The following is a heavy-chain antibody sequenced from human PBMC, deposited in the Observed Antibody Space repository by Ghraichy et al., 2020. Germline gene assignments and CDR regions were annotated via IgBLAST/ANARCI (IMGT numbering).Heavy chain of an antibody. Sequence: GESLNISCAASGFTFSSYWMHWVRQGPGMGLVWVSRLNTDGSNMHYADSVEGRFTISRDNAQNTVYLQMNSLRAEDTAVYFCARGRLGADRSTFNLWGQGKMVTVPS. CDR3: ARGRLGADRSTFNL. CDR2: LNTDGSNM. J-gene: IGHJ3*01. CDR1: GFTFSSYW. V-gene: IGHV3-74*01. D-gene: IGHD1-26*01.